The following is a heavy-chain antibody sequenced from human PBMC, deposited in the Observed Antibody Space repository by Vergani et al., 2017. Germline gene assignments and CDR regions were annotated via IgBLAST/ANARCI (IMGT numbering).Heavy chain of an antibody. CDR1: GYTFSDHH. CDR2: INNNSGAT. CDR3: ARLASVVVPAARPLDL. J-gene: IGHJ4*02. D-gene: IGHD2-2*01. Sequence: QVQLVQSGAEVKKPGASVKVSCKASGYTFSDHHLHWVRQAPGQGLEWVGWINNNSGATKVAQKFQGRITMGTDTSISTGYMELSSLRSDDTAVYYCARLASVVVPAARPLDLWGQGTLITVSS. V-gene: IGHV1-2*02.